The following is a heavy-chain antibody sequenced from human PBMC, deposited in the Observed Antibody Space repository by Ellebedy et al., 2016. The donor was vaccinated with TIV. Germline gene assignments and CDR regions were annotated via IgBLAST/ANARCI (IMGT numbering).Heavy chain of an antibody. V-gene: IGHV4-34*01. CDR2: INHSVST. D-gene: IGHD1-26*01. J-gene: IGHJ4*02. CDR1: GGSFSGYY. Sequence: SETLSLTCAVYGGSFSGYYCSWFRQPPGKGLEWIGEINHSVSTNYNPSLKSRVSISVDTSKNQFSLKLSSVTAADTAVYYCARNPRGSYPFDYWGQGTLVTVSS. CDR3: ARNPRGSYPFDY.